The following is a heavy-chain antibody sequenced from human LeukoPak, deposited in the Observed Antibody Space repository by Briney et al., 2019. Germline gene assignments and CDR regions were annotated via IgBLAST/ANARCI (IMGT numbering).Heavy chain of an antibody. D-gene: IGHD3/OR15-3a*01. J-gene: IGHJ4*02. Sequence: QPGGSLRLSCVASGFTFSSFAMNWVRQAPGKGLEWVSVISATGGTRYADSVKGRFTISRDNSKNTLHLQMNSLRAEHTAVYYCAKEEPPGVLDLWGQGTLITVSS. CDR1: GFTFSSFA. V-gene: IGHV3-23*01. CDR3: AKEEPPGVLDL. CDR2: ISATGGT.